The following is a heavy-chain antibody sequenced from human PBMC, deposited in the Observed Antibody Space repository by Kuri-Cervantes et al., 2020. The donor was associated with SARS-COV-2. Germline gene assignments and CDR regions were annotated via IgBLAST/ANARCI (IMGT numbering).Heavy chain of an antibody. CDR1: GGSFSGYY. D-gene: IGHD5-12*01. CDR3: ARGGYSGYEGWFDP. J-gene: IGHJ5*02. Sequence: GSLRLSCAVYGGSFSGYYWSWIRQPPGKGLEWIGEINHSGSTNYNPSLKSRVTISVDTSKNQFSLKLSSVTAADTAVYYCARGGYSGYEGWFDPWGQGNLVTVSS. V-gene: IGHV4-34*01. CDR2: INHSGST.